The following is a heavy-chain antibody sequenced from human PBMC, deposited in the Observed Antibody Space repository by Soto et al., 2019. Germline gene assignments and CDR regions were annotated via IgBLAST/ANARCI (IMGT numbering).Heavy chain of an antibody. D-gene: IGHD6-13*01. Sequence: EVQLVESGGGLVQPGGSLRLSCAASGFTFSSYSMNWVRQAPGKGLEWVSYISSSSSTIYYAASVKGRFTISRDNAKNTLYLQMNSLRAEDTAVYYCARQPERIAEIGWFDPWGQGTLVTVSS. V-gene: IGHV3-48*01. CDR1: GFTFSSYS. CDR2: ISSSSSTI. CDR3: ARQPERIAEIGWFDP. J-gene: IGHJ5*02.